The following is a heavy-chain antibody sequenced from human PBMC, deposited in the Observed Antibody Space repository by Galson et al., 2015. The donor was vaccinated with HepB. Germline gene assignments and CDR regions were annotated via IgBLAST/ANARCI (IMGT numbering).Heavy chain of an antibody. D-gene: IGHD7-27*01. CDR3: ARVRTGDGWYFDL. CDR2: ISAYNGNT. Sequence: SVKVSCKASGYTFTSDGISWVRQAPGQGLEWMGWISAYNGNTNYAQKLQGRVTMTTDTSTSTAYMELRSLRSDDTAVYYCARVRTGDGWYFDLWGRGTLVTVSS. J-gene: IGHJ2*01. V-gene: IGHV1-18*01. CDR1: GYTFTSDG.